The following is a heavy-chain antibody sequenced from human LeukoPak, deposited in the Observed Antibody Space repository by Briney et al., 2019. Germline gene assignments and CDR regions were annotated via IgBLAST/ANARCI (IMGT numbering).Heavy chain of an antibody. CDR3: ARHLRYFDWLMAGYYGMDV. D-gene: IGHD3-9*01. Sequence: GSLRLSCAASGFTFSRYNMNWVRQPPGKGLEWIGEIYHSGSTNYNPSLKSRVTISVDKSKNQFSLKLSSVTAADTAVYYCARHLRYFDWLMAGYYGMDVWGQGTTVTVSS. CDR1: GFTFSRYNM. CDR2: IYHSGST. J-gene: IGHJ6*02. V-gene: IGHV4-4*02.